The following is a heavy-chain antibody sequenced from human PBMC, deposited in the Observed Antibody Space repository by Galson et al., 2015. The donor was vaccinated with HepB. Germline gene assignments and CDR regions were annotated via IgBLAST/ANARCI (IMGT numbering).Heavy chain of an antibody. CDR3: ARDPGEYCIGGSCYDYYGMDV. CDR1: GDSVSNYGAT. CDR2: THYRSKWYN. Sequence: CAISGDSVSNYGATWNWIRQSPSRGLEWLGRTHYRSKWYNDYAVSVKSRININPDTSRNQFSLQLNSVTPEDTAVYYCARDPGEYCIGGSCYDYYGMDVWGQGTTVTVSS. D-gene: IGHD2-15*01. J-gene: IGHJ6*02. V-gene: IGHV6-1*01.